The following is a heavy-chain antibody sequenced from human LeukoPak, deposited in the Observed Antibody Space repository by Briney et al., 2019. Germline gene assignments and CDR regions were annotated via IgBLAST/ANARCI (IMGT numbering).Heavy chain of an antibody. CDR1: GGSFSGYY. D-gene: IGHD5-18*01. J-gene: IGHJ5*02. CDR3: ARIPLRGYSYGRPNWFDP. Sequence: PSETLSLTCAVYGGSFSGYYWSWIRQPPGKGLEWIGEINHSGSTNYNPSLKSRVTISVDTSKNQFSLKLSSVTAADTAVYYCARIPLRGYSYGRPNWFDPWGQGTLVTVSS. CDR2: INHSGST. V-gene: IGHV4-34*01.